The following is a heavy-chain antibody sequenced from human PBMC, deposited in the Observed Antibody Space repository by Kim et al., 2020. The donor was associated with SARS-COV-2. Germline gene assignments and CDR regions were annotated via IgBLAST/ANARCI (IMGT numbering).Heavy chain of an antibody. Sequence: GGSLRLSCAASGFTFSSYAMSWVRQAQGKGLEWVSTISSSGGSTYYADSVKGRFTISRDNSKNTLYLQMNSLRAEDTAVYYCAKVTGLMTIFGVVITDSYYFDYWGQGTLVTVSS. CDR2: ISSSGGST. CDR3: AKVTGLMTIFGVVITDSYYFDY. J-gene: IGHJ4*02. V-gene: IGHV3-23*01. CDR1: GFTFSSYA. D-gene: IGHD3-3*01.